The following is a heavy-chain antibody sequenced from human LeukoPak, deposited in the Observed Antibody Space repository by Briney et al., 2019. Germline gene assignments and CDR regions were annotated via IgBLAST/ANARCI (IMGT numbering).Heavy chain of an antibody. CDR3: AKGSSDWGSN. CDR1: GFTFSNYG. CDR2: IRYDGNNK. V-gene: IGHV3-30*02. Sequence: GGSLRLSCAASGFTFSNYGMHWVRQAPGNGLEWVAFIRYDGNNKYYADSVKGRFTISRDNSKNTLYLQMNSLRGEDTAVYYCAKGSSDWGSNWGQGTLVTVSS. J-gene: IGHJ4*02. D-gene: IGHD7-27*01.